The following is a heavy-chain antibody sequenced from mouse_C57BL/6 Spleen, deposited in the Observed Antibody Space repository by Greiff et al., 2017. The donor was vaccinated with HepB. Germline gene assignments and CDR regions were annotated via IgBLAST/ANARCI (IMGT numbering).Heavy chain of an antibody. CDR2: IYPGDGDT. Sequence: QVQLKQSGAELVKPGASVKISCKASGYAFSSYWMNWVKQRPGKGLEWIGQIYPGDGDTNYNGKFKGKATLTADKSSSTAYMQLSSLTSEDSAVYFWSRGDYYGSSSFDYWGQGTTLTVSS. J-gene: IGHJ2*01. CDR3: SRGDYYGSSSFDY. CDR1: GYAFSSYW. D-gene: IGHD1-1*01. V-gene: IGHV1-80*01.